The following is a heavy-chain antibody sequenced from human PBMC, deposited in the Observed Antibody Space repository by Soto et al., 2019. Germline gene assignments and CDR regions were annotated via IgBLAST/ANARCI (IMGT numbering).Heavy chain of an antibody. V-gene: IGHV1-2*04. CDR2: INPNSGGT. D-gene: IGHD6-13*01. CDR3: ARDPGRAATIAAAGTYSSYGMDV. Sequence: ASVKVSCKASGYTFTGYYMHWVRQAPGQGLEWMGWINPNSGGTNYAQKIQGWVTMTRDTSISTAYMELSRLRSDDTAVYYCARDPGRAATIAAAGTYSSYGMDVWGQGTTVTVSS. CDR1: GYTFTGYY. J-gene: IGHJ6*02.